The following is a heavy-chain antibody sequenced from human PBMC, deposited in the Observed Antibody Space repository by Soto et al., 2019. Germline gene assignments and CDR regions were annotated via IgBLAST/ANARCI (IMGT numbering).Heavy chain of an antibody. CDR1: GYTFTSYG. V-gene: IGHV1-18*01. Sequence: GPVKVSCKASGYTFTSYGISWVRQAPGQGLEWMGWISAYNGNTNYAQKFQGRVTMTTDTSTSTAYMELRSLRSDDTAVYYCARGVEIYDILTGYYRPYFDYWGQGTLVTVSS. J-gene: IGHJ4*02. CDR2: ISAYNGNT. D-gene: IGHD3-9*01. CDR3: ARGVEIYDILTGYYRPYFDY.